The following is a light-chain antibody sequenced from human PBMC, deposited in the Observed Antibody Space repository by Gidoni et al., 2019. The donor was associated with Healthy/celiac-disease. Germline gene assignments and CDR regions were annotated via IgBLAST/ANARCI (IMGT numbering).Light chain of an antibody. CDR3: QVWDSSSDHHWV. Sequence: SYVLTQPPSVSVAPGKTARITCGGNNIGSKSVHWYQQKPGQATVLVIYYDSDRPSGIPERFSGSNSGNTATLTISRVEAGDEADYYCQVWDSSSDHHWVFGGGTKLTVL. V-gene: IGLV3-21*04. J-gene: IGLJ3*02. CDR2: YDS. CDR1: NIGSKS.